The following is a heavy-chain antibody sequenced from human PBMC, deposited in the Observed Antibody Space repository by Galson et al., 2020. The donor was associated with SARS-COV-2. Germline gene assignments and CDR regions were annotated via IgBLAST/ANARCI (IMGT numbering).Heavy chain of an antibody. D-gene: IGHD3-3*01. CDR3: AKDPTYYDSWSGYSGLLHFYYYMDV. Sequence: GGSLRLSCAASGFSFSNYGMHWVRQAPGKGLEWVAYIRFDGTNEYYADSLKGRFTISRDMSNNTLYLQMNSLRPEDTAVYHYAKDPTYYDSWSGYSGLLHFYYYMDVWGKGTTVTVSS. CDR2: IRFDGTNE. V-gene: IGHV3-30*02. CDR1: GFSFSNYG. J-gene: IGHJ6*03.